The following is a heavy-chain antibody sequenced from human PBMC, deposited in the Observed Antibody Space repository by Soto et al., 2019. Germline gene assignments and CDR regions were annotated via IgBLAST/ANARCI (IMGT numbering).Heavy chain of an antibody. CDR3: ASMIGDPVLSFDS. CDR1: GGSISRYY. CDR2: IFYSGST. J-gene: IGHJ5*01. V-gene: IGHV4-59*01. D-gene: IGHD3-10*02. Sequence: QVQLQESGPGLVKPSETLSLTCTVSGGSISRYYWSWIRQPPGKGLEWIGFIFYSGSTSYNPSLKSRVTISIDTSEYQFSLKLNSVTAADKAVYYCASMIGDPVLSFDSWGQGTLVAVSS.